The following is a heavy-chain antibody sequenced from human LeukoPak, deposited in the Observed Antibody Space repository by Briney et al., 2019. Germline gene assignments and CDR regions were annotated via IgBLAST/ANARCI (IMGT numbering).Heavy chain of an antibody. CDR2: IYYSGST. Sequence: SETLSLTCAVYGGSFSGYYWSWIRQPPGKGLEWIGYIYYSGSTNYNPSLKSRVTISVDTSKSQFSLKLSSVTAADTAVYYCARARYCGGDCYNFDYWGQGTLVTVSS. CDR1: GGSFSGYY. CDR3: ARARYCGGDCYNFDY. J-gene: IGHJ4*02. D-gene: IGHD2-21*02. V-gene: IGHV4-59*01.